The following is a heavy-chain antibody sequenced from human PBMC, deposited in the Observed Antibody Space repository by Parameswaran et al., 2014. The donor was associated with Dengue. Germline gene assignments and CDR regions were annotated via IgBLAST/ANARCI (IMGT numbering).Heavy chain of an antibody. CDR2: ISSSSSYI. V-gene: IGHV3-21*01. Sequence: VRQAPGKGLEWVSSISSSSSYIYYADSVKGRFTISRDNAKNSLYLQMNSLRAEDTAVYYCARQYYDILTGYAFDIWGQGTMVTVSS. J-gene: IGHJ3*02. CDR3: ARQYYDILTGYAFDI. D-gene: IGHD3-9*01.